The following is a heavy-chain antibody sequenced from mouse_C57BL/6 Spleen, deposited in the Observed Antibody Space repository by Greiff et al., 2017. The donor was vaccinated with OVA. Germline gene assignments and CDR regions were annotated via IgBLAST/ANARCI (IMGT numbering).Heavy chain of an antibody. D-gene: IGHD1-1*01. CDR3: ARSDGSSYSWFAY. CDR1: GYTFTDYY. V-gene: IGHV1-26*01. Sequence: EVQLQQSGPELVKPGASVKISCKASGYTFTDYYMNWVKQSHGKSLEWIGDINPNNGGTSYNQKFKGKATLTVDKSSSTAYMELRSLTSEDSAVYYCARSDGSSYSWFAYWGQGTLVTVSA. J-gene: IGHJ3*01. CDR2: INPNNGGT.